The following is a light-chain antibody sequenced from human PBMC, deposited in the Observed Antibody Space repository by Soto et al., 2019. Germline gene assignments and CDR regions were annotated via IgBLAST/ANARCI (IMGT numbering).Light chain of an antibody. J-gene: IGLJ3*02. CDR1: SSDVGTYNF. CDR2: DVS. CDR3: SSYTTSNTQV. V-gene: IGLV2-14*01. Sequence: QYALTQPASVSGSPGQSITISCTGTSSDVGTYNFVCWYQHRPGKAPKLMIYDVSYRPSGVSNRFSGSKSANTASLTISGLQAEDEADYYCSSYTTSNTQVFGGGTKLTVL.